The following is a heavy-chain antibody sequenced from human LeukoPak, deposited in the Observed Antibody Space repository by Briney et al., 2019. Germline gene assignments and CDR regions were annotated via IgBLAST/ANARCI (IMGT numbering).Heavy chain of an antibody. CDR3: ARVGSHPHYYYYMDV. Sequence: ASVKVSCKASGYTFTSYGISWVRQAPGQGLEWMGWISAYNGNTNYAQKLQGRVTMTTDTSTSTAYMELRSLRSDDTAVYYCARVGSHPHYYYYMDVWGKGTTVTVSS. CDR2: ISAYNGNT. V-gene: IGHV1-18*01. J-gene: IGHJ6*03. D-gene: IGHD1-26*01. CDR1: GYTFTSYG.